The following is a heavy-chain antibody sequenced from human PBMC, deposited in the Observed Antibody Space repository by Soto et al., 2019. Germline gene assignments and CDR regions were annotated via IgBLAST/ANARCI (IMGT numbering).Heavy chain of an antibody. J-gene: IGHJ6*02. D-gene: IGHD3-3*01. CDR2: IKSKTDGGTT. Sequence: PGGSLRLSCAASGFTFSNAWMNWVRQAPGKGLEWVGRIKSKTDGGTTDYAAPVKGRFTISRDDSKNTLYLQMNSLKTEDTAVYYCTTRSYYDFWSGYPITSYGMDVWGQGTTVTVSS. CDR1: GFTFSNAW. CDR3: TTRSYYDFWSGYPITSYGMDV. V-gene: IGHV3-15*07.